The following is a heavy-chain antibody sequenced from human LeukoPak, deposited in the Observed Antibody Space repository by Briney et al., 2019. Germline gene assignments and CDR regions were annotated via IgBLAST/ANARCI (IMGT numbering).Heavy chain of an antibody. CDR3: ARVPYYYGLDV. Sequence: SETLSLTCTVSGGSISSYYWSWIRQPPGEGLEWIGYIYYSGSTNYNPSLKSRVTISVDTSKNQFSLKLSSVTAADTAVYYCARVPYYYGLDVWGQGTTVTVSS. CDR2: IYYSGST. J-gene: IGHJ6*02. CDR1: GGSISSYY. V-gene: IGHV4-59*01.